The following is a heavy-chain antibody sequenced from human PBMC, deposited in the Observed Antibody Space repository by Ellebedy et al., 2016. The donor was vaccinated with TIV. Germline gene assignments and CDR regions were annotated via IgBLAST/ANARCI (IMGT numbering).Heavy chain of an antibody. D-gene: IGHD6-19*01. CDR1: GFSFSSYW. J-gene: IGHJ4*02. CDR2: IKRDGGDT. Sequence: GESLKISCAASGFSFSSYWMSWVRQAPGKGLACVANIKRDGGDTYYVDSVKGRFTISRDNAQNSLYLQMNSLRAEDTAVYYCATEGSGWYPFDYWGQGTLVTVSS. CDR3: ATEGSGWYPFDY. V-gene: IGHV3-7*01.